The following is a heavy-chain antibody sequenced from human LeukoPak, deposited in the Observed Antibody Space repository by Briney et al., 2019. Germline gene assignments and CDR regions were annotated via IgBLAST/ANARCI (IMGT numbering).Heavy chain of an antibody. D-gene: IGHD1-26*01. Sequence: SETLSLTCGVSGGSIDITNYWSWVRQAPGTGLEWIGEIAHDGTTNYNPSLRSRVAMSFDRANNQFSLSLTSVTAADTAVYYCTREDRPYCPFAYWGQGVLVTVSS. CDR2: IAHDGTT. CDR1: GGSIDITNY. J-gene: IGHJ4*02. CDR3: TREDRPYCPFAY. V-gene: IGHV4-4*02.